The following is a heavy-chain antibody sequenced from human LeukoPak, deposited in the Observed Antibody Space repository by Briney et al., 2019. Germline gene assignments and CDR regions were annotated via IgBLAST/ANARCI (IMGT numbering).Heavy chain of an antibody. V-gene: IGHV1-18*01. Sequence: ASVKVSCKASGYTFTSYGISWVRQAPGQGLEWMAWISTYNGNTNYAHKLQGRVSMTADKSTSTAYMELRSLRSDDAAVYYCARSSLAVAGSVFDYWGQGTLVSVSS. CDR2: ISTYNGNT. CDR1: GYTFTSYG. CDR3: ARSSLAVAGSVFDY. J-gene: IGHJ4*02. D-gene: IGHD6-19*01.